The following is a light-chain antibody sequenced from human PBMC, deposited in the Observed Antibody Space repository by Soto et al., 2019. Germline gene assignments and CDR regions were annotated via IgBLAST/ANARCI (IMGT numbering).Light chain of an antibody. V-gene: IGKV3-20*01. CDR2: GAS. J-gene: IGKJ2*01. Sequence: EIVLTQSPGPLSLAPGEIATLSCRSRQSISSSYLAWDQQKPGQAPRLLIYGASSRATGIPDRFSGSGSGTDFTLTISRLEPEDFAVYYCQQYGSSLYTFGQGTKLEIK. CDR3: QQYGSSLYT. CDR1: QSISSSY.